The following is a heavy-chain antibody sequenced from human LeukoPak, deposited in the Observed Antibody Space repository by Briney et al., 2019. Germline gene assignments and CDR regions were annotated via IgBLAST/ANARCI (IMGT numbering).Heavy chain of an antibody. CDR1: GFTFDDNV. D-gene: IGHD3-10*01. CDR2: ISWNGGSI. CDR3: AKGGPDYYGSGSYSGFDI. J-gene: IGHJ3*02. V-gene: IGHV3-9*01. Sequence: GGSLRLSCGASGFTFDDNVMHWVRQAPGKGLEWVSGISWNGGSIGFADSVKGRFTMSRDNAKNSLYLQMNSLRAEDTALHYCAKGGPDYYGSGSYSGFDIWGQGTMVTVSS.